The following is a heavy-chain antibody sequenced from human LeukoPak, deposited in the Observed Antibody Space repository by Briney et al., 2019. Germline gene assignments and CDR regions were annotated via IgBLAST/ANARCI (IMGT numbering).Heavy chain of an antibody. CDR1: GFTFSSYA. J-gene: IGHJ4*02. Sequence: PGRSLRLSCAASGFTFSSYAMHWVRQAPGKGLEWVAVISYDGSNKYYADSVKGRFTISRDNSKNTLYLQMNSLRAEDTAVYYCARISYDSSGYYDYWGQGTLVTVSS. D-gene: IGHD3-22*01. CDR3: ARISYDSSGYYDY. CDR2: ISYDGSNK. V-gene: IGHV3-30-3*01.